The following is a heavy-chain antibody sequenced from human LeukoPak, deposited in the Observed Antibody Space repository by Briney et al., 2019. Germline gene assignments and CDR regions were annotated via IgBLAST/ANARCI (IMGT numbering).Heavy chain of an antibody. J-gene: IGHJ4*02. Sequence: SGTLSLTCTVSGGSISSSSYYWGWIRQPPGKGLEWIGSIYYSGSTYYNPSLKSRVTISVDTSKNQFSLKLSSVTAADTAVYYCARVPQEAVAGHDYWGQGALVTVSS. D-gene: IGHD6-19*01. CDR3: ARVPQEAVAGHDY. V-gene: IGHV4-39*01. CDR2: IYYSGST. CDR1: GGSISSSSYY.